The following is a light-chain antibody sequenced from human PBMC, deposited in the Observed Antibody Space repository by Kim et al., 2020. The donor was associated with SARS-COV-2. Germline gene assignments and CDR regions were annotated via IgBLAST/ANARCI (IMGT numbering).Light chain of an antibody. CDR1: SGPSSNV. V-gene: IGLV4-69*01. Sequence: SVKLAWTLSSGPSSNVIAWHRQQPEKDPRYLLKFNSDGSHTEGDVIHDRCSVSSSGAGRYLTIAGLQSEDEADYYCQTWGTGTVVFGGGTQLTVL. J-gene: IGLJ2*01. CDR2: FNSDGSH. CDR3: QTWGTGTVV.